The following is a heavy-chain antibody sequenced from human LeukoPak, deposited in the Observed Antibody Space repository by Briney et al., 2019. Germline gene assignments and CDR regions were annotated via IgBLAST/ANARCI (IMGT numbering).Heavy chain of an antibody. CDR1: GFTFSSYG. CDR3: AKDKEDQQWLVLFDY. CDR2: ISYDGSNK. V-gene: IGHV3-30*18. D-gene: IGHD6-19*01. Sequence: GGSLRLSCAASGFTFSSYGMHWVRQAPGKGLERVAVISYDGSNKYYADSVKGRFTISRDNSKNTLYLQMNSLRAEDTAVYYCAKDKEDQQWLVLFDYWGQGTLVTVSS. J-gene: IGHJ4*02.